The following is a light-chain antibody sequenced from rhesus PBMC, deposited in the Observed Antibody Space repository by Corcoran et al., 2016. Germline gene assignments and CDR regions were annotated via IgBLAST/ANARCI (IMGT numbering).Light chain of an antibody. CDR3: QQHDNSPFT. V-gene: IGKV1-69*01. CDR2: RAS. Sequence: DIQMTQSPSSLSASVGDRVTITCRASQGISNWLAWYQQKPGKAPKRLIDRASNLETGVPSRFSGSGSGTDFTLTISSLQPEDIATYYCQQHDNSPFTFGPGTKLDIK. J-gene: IGKJ3*01. CDR1: QGISNW.